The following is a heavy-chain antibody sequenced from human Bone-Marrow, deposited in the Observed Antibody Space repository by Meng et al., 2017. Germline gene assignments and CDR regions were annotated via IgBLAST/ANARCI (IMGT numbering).Heavy chain of an antibody. V-gene: IGHV1-18*01. Sequence: QVQLVPSGAEVKKPGASVKVSCKASGYTFTSYGLSWVRQAPGQGLEWMGWFVSNADTYPAQKFQRRVTMTRDTHTSTDFMELRSLRFDDTAVYYCARGTPGRSYSDYWGQGTLVTVSS. D-gene: IGHD3-10*01. J-gene: IGHJ4*02. CDR1: GYTFTSYG. CDR2: FVSNADT. CDR3: ARGTPGRSYSDY.